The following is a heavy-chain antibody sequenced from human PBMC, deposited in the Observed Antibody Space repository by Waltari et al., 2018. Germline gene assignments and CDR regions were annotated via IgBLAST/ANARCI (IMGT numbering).Heavy chain of an antibody. Sequence: EVHLAESGGGVVQPGGSLRLSCTGSGFRFGDFWMHWVRQAPGKGLGWVSWINFDGGHISYGDSVKGRFTISRDNAKNTVFLQLNSLRADDTAVYFCARKAGSGYPYGPFYYDNWGQGTLVTVSS. CDR1: GFRFGDFW. CDR3: ARKAGSGYPYGPFYYDN. D-gene: IGHD5-12*01. V-gene: IGHV3-74*01. J-gene: IGHJ4*02. CDR2: INFDGGHI.